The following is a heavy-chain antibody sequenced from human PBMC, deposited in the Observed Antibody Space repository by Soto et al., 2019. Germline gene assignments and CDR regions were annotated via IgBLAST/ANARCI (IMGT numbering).Heavy chain of an antibody. V-gene: IGHV1-69*13. CDR3: ARDYYDSSGYYYYGMDV. CDR1: GGSFSSYA. J-gene: IGHJ6*02. D-gene: IGHD3-22*01. Sequence: SVKVSCKASGGSFSSYAISWVRQAPGQGLEWMGGVIPVFGSANYAQKFQGRITITADESTSTAYMELSSLRSEDTAVYYCARDYYDSSGYYYYGMDVWGQGTTVTVSS. CDR2: VIPVFGSA.